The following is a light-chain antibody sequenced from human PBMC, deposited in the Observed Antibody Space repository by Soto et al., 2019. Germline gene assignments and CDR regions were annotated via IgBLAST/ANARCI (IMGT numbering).Light chain of an antibody. CDR1: SSDVGGYNY. Sequence: QSALTQPASVSGSPGQSITISCTGTSSDVGGYNYVSWYQQQSGKAPKLMIHEVSNRPSGVSNRFSGSKSGNTASLTISGLQAEDEADYYCSSYTSSRAYVFGTGTK. V-gene: IGLV2-14*01. J-gene: IGLJ1*01. CDR3: SSYTSSRAYV. CDR2: EVS.